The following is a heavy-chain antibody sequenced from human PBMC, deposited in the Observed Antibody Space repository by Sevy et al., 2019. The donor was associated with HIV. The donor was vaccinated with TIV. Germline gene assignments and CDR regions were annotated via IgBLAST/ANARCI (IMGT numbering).Heavy chain of an antibody. J-gene: IGHJ4*02. CDR3: AREYSSGWVYFDY. V-gene: IGHV3-48*03. Sequence: GSLRLSCAASGFTFSSYEMNWVRQAPGKGLEWVSYISSSGSTIYYADSVKGRFTISRDNAKNSLYLQMNSLRAEDTAVYYCAREYSSGWVYFDYWGQGTLVTVSS. CDR1: GFTFSSYE. D-gene: IGHD6-19*01. CDR2: ISSSGSTI.